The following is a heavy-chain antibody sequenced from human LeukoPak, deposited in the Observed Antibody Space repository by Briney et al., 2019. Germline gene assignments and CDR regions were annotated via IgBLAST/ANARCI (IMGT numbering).Heavy chain of an antibody. Sequence: GGSLRLSCAASGFTFSSYGMHWVRQAPGKGLEWVAVISYDGSNKYYADSVKGRFTISGDNSKNTLYLQMNSLRAEDTAVYYCATYYYDSSGYYYEYYFDYWGQGTLVTVSS. CDR2: ISYDGSNK. J-gene: IGHJ4*02. CDR3: ATYYYDSSGYYYEYYFDY. D-gene: IGHD3-22*01. CDR1: GFTFSSYG. V-gene: IGHV3-30*03.